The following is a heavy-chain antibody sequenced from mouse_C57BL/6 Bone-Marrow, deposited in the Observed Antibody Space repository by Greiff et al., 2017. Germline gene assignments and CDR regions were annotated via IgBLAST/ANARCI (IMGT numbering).Heavy chain of an antibody. CDR2: ISDGGSYT. J-gene: IGHJ4*01. V-gene: IGHV5-4*01. CDR3: ARDYDYDGDAMDY. CDR1: GFTFSSYA. Sequence: EVKVVESGGGLVKPGGSLKLSCAASGFTFSSYAMSWVRQTPEKRLEWVATISDGGSYTYYPDNVKGRFTISRDNAKNNLYLQMSHLKSEDTAMYYCARDYDYDGDAMDYWSQGTSVTVSS. D-gene: IGHD2-4*01.